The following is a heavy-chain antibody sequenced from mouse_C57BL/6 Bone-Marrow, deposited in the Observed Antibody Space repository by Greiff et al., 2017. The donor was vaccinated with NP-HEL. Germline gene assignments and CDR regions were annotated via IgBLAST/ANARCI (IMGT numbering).Heavy chain of an antibody. D-gene: IGHD1-1*01. V-gene: IGHV14-2*01. CDR3: ARDYGSVYYYDMDY. CDR2: IDPEDGEP. Sequence: VQLQQSGAELVKPGASVKLSCTASGFNIKDYYMHWVKQRPEQGLEWIGGIDPEDGEPKYAPKFQGKATITADTSSNTAYLQLSSLTSEDTAVYYSARDYGSVYYYDMDYWGQGTSVTVSS. CDR1: GFNIKDYY. J-gene: IGHJ4*01.